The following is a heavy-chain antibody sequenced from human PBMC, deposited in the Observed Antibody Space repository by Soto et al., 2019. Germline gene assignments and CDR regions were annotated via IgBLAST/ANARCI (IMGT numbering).Heavy chain of an antibody. D-gene: IGHD3-10*01. CDR3: ARKTSGSLDP. J-gene: IGHJ5*02. CDR2: IYWDDDK. Sequence: HITLKESGPTLVRPTQTLTLTCTFSGFSLTTDGVGVGWLRQPPGKAPEWLALIYWDDDKWFNPSLMSRLTITKDTSKNHVILKMTTMEPVDTGTYYCARKTSGSLDPWGQGILVTVSS. CDR1: GFSLTTDGVG. V-gene: IGHV2-5*02.